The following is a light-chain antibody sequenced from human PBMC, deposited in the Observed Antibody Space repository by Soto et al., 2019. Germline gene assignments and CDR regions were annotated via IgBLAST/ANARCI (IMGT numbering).Light chain of an antibody. CDR3: QQCDSLPYT. V-gene: IGKV1-33*01. CDR2: EAS. Sequence: DILMTQSPSSLSAFVGGRVTITCQASHDIGKFLNWYQWKPGKAPKLLIYEASSLETGVPSRFSGSGSGTDFSFTISSLQPEDIATYYCQQCDSLPYTFGQGTTLEIE. CDR1: HDIGKF. J-gene: IGKJ2*01.